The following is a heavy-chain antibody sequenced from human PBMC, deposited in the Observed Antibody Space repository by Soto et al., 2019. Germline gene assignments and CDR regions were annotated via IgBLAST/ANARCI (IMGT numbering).Heavy chain of an antibody. Sequence: QVQLQESGPGLVKPSETLSLTCTVSGGSISSYYWSWIRQPPGKGLEWIGYIYYSGSTNYKPSLKSRVTISVDTSKNQFSLKLSSVTAADTAVYYCARRGSGSSYFDYWGQGTLVTVSS. D-gene: IGHD3-10*01. CDR2: IYYSGST. CDR1: GGSISSYY. J-gene: IGHJ4*02. CDR3: ARRGSGSSYFDY. V-gene: IGHV4-59*08.